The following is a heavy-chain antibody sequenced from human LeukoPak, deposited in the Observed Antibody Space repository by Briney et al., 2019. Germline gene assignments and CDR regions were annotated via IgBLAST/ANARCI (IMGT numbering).Heavy chain of an antibody. CDR1: GYTFTSYG. Sequence: ASVKVSCKASGYTFTSYGISWVRQGPGQGLEWMGCISAYNGNTNYAQKLQGRVTMTTDTSTSTAYMELRSLRSDDTAVYYCAREPLGYCSSTSCSHIGELGFDPWGQGTLVTVSS. D-gene: IGHD2-2*01. V-gene: IGHV1-18*01. CDR3: AREPLGYCSSTSCSHIGELGFDP. J-gene: IGHJ5*02. CDR2: ISAYNGNT.